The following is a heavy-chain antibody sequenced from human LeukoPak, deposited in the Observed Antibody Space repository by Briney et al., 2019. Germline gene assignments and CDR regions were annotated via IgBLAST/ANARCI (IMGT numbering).Heavy chain of an antibody. V-gene: IGHV1-69*13. D-gene: IGHD2-2*01. Sequence: ASVKVSCKASGGTFSSYAISWVRQAPGQGLEWMGGIIPIFGTANYAQKFQGRVTITADESTSTAYMELSSLRSEDTAVYYCARGIVVVPAAMDYYYYMDVWGKGTTVTVSS. J-gene: IGHJ6*03. CDR1: GGTFSSYA. CDR3: ARGIVVVPAAMDYYYYMDV. CDR2: IIPIFGTA.